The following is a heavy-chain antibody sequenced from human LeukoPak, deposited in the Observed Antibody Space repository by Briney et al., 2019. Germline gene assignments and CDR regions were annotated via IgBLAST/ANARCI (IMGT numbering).Heavy chain of an antibody. D-gene: IGHD3-16*02. CDR3: ARGGGVIVRYWFDP. Sequence: SETLSLTCAAYGGSFSGYYWSWIRQPPGKGLEWIGEINHSGSTNYNPSLKSRVTISVDTSKNQFSLKLSSVTAADAAVYYCARGGGVIVRYWFDPWGQGTLVTVSS. V-gene: IGHV4-34*01. CDR1: GGSFSGYY. CDR2: INHSGST. J-gene: IGHJ5*02.